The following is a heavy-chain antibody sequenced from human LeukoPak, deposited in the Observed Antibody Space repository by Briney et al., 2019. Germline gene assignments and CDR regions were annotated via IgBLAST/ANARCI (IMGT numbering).Heavy chain of an antibody. J-gene: IGHJ4*02. CDR1: SASITSSPHF. CDR3: AANSADYNTLGSSYKV. Sequence: SETLSLTCTVSSASITSSPHFWAWIRQSPGKGLEWIGSISYSGTTYYNPSLKSRVTISVDTSENHFSLKLTSVTAADTAVYYCAANSADYNTLGSSYKVWGQGTLVTVSS. D-gene: IGHD3-10*01. CDR2: ISYSGTT. V-gene: IGHV4-39*02.